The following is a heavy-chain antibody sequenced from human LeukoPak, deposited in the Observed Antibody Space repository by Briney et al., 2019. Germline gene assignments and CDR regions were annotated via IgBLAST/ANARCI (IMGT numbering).Heavy chain of an antibody. CDR1: GGSISSGDYY. V-gene: IGHV4-30-4*01. CDR3: ARFRIAAAGDFDY. D-gene: IGHD6-13*01. J-gene: IGHJ4*02. CDR2: IYYSGST. Sequence: SETLSLTRTVSGGSISSGDYYWSWIRQPPGKGLEWIGYIYYSGSTYYNPSLKSRVTISVDTSKNQFSLKLSSVTAADTAVYYCARFRIAAAGDFDYWGQGTLVTVSS.